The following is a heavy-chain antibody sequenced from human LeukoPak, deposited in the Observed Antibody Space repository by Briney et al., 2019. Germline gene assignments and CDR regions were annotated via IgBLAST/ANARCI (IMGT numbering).Heavy chain of an antibody. D-gene: IGHD1-26*01. CDR3: ARDRGEWEPVGAFDI. J-gene: IGHJ3*02. Sequence: GGSLRLSCAASGFTFSSYWMHWVRQAPGKGLVWVSRINSDGSSTSYADSVKGRFTISRDNAKNTLYLQMNSLRAEDTAVYYCARDRGEWEPVGAFDIWGQGTMVTVSS. CDR2: INSDGSST. V-gene: IGHV3-74*01. CDR1: GFTFSSYW.